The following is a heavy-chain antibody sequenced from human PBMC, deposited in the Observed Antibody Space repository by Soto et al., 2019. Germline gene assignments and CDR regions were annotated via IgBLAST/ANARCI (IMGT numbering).Heavy chain of an antibody. D-gene: IGHD3-16*01. CDR3: ARADPDASVGY. J-gene: IGHJ4*02. CDR1: GGSFSGYY. Sequence: PSETLSLTCAVYGGSFSGYYWSWIRQPPGKGLEWIGEINHSGSTNYNPSLKSRVTISVDTSKNQFSLKLSSVIAADTAVYYCARADPDASVGYWGQGTLVTVS. V-gene: IGHV4-34*01. CDR2: INHSGST.